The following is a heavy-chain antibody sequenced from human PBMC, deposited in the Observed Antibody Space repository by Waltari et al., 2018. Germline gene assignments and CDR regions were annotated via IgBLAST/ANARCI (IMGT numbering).Heavy chain of an antibody. CDR1: GGSISSSSYY. D-gene: IGHD3-16*02. V-gene: IGHV4-39*07. CDR3: ARGFMGVIVPHYYFDY. Sequence: QLQLQESGPGLVKPSETLSLTCTVSGGSISSSSYYWGWIRQPPGKGLEWIGSIYYSGSTYYNPSLKSRVTISVDTSKNQFSLKLSSVTAADTAVYYCARGFMGVIVPHYYFDYWGQGTLVTVSS. J-gene: IGHJ4*02. CDR2: IYYSGST.